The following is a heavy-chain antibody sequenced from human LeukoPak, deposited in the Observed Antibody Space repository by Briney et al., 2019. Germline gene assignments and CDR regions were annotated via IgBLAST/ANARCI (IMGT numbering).Heavy chain of an antibody. D-gene: IGHD4-17*01. V-gene: IGHV3-7*03. Sequence: GGSLRLSCAASGFTFSSYWMGWVRQAPGKGLEWVANIKQDGSEKYYVDSVKGRFTISRDNAKNSLYLQMNSLRAEDTAVYYCARVVDHDYGDYYLDYWGQGTLVTVSS. CDR1: GFTFSSYW. CDR2: IKQDGSEK. J-gene: IGHJ4*02. CDR3: ARVVDHDYGDYYLDY.